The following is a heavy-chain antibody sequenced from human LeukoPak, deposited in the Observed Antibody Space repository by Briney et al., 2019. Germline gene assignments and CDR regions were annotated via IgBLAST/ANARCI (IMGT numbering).Heavy chain of an antibody. V-gene: IGHV4-59*12. J-gene: IGHJ4*02. CDR2: IFYGGHS. CDR1: GGFNSRYY. D-gene: IGHD6-25*01. CDR3: ARIDPLGFFDQ. Sequence: PSETLSLTCSVSGGFNSRYYWSWVRQPLGKGLEWLGHIFYGGHSNYNASLTSRIRMSVDTSKAQFSLELASVIAADTAVYYCARIDPLGFFDQWGPGILVTVSS.